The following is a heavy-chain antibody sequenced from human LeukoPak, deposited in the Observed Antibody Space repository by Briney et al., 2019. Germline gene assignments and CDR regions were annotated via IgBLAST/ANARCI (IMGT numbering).Heavy chain of an antibody. CDR1: GFTFSSYG. J-gene: IGHJ4*02. V-gene: IGHV3-30*03. CDR2: ISYDGSNK. D-gene: IGHD3-22*01. CDR3: ARERGTYYYDSSGYLDY. Sequence: GGSLRLSCAASGFTFSSYGMHWVRQAPGKGLEWVAVISYDGSNKYYADSVKGRFTISRDNSKNTLYLQMNSLRAEDTAVYYCARERGTYYYDSSGYLDYWGQGTLVTVSS.